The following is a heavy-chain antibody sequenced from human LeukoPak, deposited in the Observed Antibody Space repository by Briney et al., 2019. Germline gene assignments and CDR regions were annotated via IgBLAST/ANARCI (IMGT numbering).Heavy chain of an antibody. CDR2: IYHSGSP. CDR1: GGSISSNNW. CDR3: ARVNINNWHSCDY. V-gene: IGHV4-4*02. Sequence: PSETLSLTCAVSGGSISSNNWWGWVRQPPGKGLEWIGEIYHSGSPNYNPSLKSRVTISVDKSRNHFSLNLSSVTAADTAVYYCARVNINNWHSCDYWGQGTRSPSPQ. J-gene: IGHJ4*02. D-gene: IGHD1-1*01.